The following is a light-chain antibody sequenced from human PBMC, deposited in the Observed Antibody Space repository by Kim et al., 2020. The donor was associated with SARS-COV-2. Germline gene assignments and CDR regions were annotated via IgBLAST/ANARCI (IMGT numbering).Light chain of an antibody. CDR3: QQHNNWPPWT. CDR2: GES. CDR1: TRVGSN. Sequence: PAEGAAPPSRATTRVGSNFDCYQQKPGQAPRLLLYGESTRATATPATFSGSGCGTEFTLTISSRQPEDFAVSYCQQHNNWPPWTFGQGTQVDIK. V-gene: IGKV3-15*01. J-gene: IGKJ1*01.